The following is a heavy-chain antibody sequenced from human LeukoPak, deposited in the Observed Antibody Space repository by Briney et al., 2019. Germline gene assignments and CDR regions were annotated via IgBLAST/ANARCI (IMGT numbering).Heavy chain of an antibody. V-gene: IGHV1-69*13. CDR3: ATHSRTWYDHDAFDI. CDR1: GGTFNNYA. D-gene: IGHD6-13*01. CDR2: IIPIFGTS. Sequence: SVKVSCKAPGGTFNNYAISWVRQAPGQGLEWMGGIIPIFGTSNYAQKFQGRVTITADESTSTAYMELSSLRSEDTGVYYCATHSRTWYDHDAFDIWGEGTMGTVSS. J-gene: IGHJ3*02.